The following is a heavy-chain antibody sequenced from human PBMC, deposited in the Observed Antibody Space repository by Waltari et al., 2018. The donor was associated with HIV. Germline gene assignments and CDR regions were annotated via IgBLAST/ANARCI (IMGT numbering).Heavy chain of an antibody. Sequence: QVQLVDSGGGVVQPGNSLRLSCAASGLLFSSSGMPWVRQAPGKGLEWVAVIWYDGTNIYYSDSVKGRFTISRDNSKNTLYLQMNSLRAEDTAMYYCARQGVSGLYRLGSWFDPWGQGTLVTVSS. D-gene: IGHD3-16*02. CDR2: IWYDGTNI. J-gene: IGHJ5*02. CDR1: GLLFSSSG. CDR3: ARQGVSGLYRLGSWFDP. V-gene: IGHV3-33*01.